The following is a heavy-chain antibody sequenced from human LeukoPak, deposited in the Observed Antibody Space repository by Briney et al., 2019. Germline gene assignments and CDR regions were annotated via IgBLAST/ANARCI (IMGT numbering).Heavy chain of an antibody. CDR1: GFTFTSYD. CDR3: VRDGEGVAISVNYWFDP. Sequence: ASVKVSCKASGFTFTSYDINWVRQATGQGLEWMGWMNPNNGNTGYAQKFQGRVTMTRDTSISTAYMELRSLRSEDTAVYYCVRDGEGVAISVNYWFDPWGQGTLVTVSS. V-gene: IGHV1-8*01. J-gene: IGHJ5*02. D-gene: IGHD3-10*01. CDR2: MNPNNGNT.